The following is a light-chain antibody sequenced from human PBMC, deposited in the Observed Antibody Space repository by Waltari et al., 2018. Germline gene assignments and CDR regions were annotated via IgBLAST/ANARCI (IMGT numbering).Light chain of an antibody. CDR3: QQYDNWPIT. CDR1: QSVSSN. Sequence: EVVMTQSPATLSVSPGERVTLSCRASQSVSSNLAWYQQKPGQAPRLLIYGASTRATGIPGRFSGGGSGTEFILTISSLQSEDFAIYCYCQQYDNWPITFGQGTRLEIK. CDR2: GAS. J-gene: IGKJ5*01. V-gene: IGKV3-15*01.